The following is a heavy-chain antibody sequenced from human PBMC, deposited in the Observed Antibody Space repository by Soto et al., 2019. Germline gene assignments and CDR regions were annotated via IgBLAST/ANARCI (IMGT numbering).Heavy chain of an antibody. D-gene: IGHD6-13*01. V-gene: IGHV4-59*01. CDR2: IYYSGST. CDR1: GGSISSYY. J-gene: IGHJ4*02. Sequence: SETLSLTCTVSGGSISSYYWSWIRQPPGKGLEWIGYIYYSGSTNYNPSLKSRVTISVDTSKNQFSLKLSSVTAADTAVYYCARVDRRPIPEAGVYFAYGVQGTLVTVSS. CDR3: ARVDRRPIPEAGVYFAY.